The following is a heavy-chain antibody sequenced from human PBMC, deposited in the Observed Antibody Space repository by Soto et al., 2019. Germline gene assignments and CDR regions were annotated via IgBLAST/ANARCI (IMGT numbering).Heavy chain of an antibody. CDR2: ISSSSSYI. CDR1: VFTFSSYS. CDR3: ARGGSSGYYDAFDI. Sequence: GGSLRLSCAAPVFTFSSYSMNWVRQAPGKGLEWVSSISSSSSYIYYADSVKGRFTISRDNAKNSLYLQMNSLRAEDTAVYYCARGGSSGYYDAFDIWGQGTMVTVSS. V-gene: IGHV3-21*01. J-gene: IGHJ3*02. D-gene: IGHD3-22*01.